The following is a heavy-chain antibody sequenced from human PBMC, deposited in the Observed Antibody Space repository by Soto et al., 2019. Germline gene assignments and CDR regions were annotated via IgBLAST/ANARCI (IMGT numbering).Heavy chain of an antibody. J-gene: IGHJ6*02. CDR1: GFTFNTYA. Sequence: QVHLVESGGGVVHTGRSLRLSCAASGFTFNTYAMHWVRQAPGKGLEWVAVISYDGFNKYYTDSVKGRFTISRDNSKNTLFLQMDSLRAEDSAVYYCAKDLKASGGHSGTLNYYYGMDVWGQGTTVIVSS. CDR3: AKDLKASGGHSGTLNYYYGMDV. D-gene: IGHD3-10*01. CDR2: ISYDGFNK. V-gene: IGHV3-30*10.